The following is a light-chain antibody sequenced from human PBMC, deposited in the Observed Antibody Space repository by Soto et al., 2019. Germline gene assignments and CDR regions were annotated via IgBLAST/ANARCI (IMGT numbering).Light chain of an antibody. J-gene: IGKJ4*01. V-gene: IGKV1-33*01. CDR3: QQYEDLPLT. CDR2: DAS. Sequence: DIQMTQSPYSLSASVGDRVTITCQASQDISNYLNWYQQKPGKAPKLLIFDASNVETGVPSRFSGRGSGTDFTFTIHSLQPEDAATYYCQQYEDLPLTLGGGTKVGIK. CDR1: QDISNY.